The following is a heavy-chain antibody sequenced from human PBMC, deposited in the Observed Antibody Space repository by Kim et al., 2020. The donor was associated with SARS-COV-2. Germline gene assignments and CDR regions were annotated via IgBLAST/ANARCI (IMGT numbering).Heavy chain of an antibody. V-gene: IGHV4-31*03. J-gene: IGHJ6*02. Sequence: SETLSLTCTVSGGSISSGGYYWSWIRQHPGKGLEWIGYIYYSGSTYYNPSLKSRVTISVDTSKNQFSLKLSSVTAADTAVYYCARDSAAAGYYYGMDVWGQGTTVTVSS. CDR2: IYYSGST. CDR3: ARDSAAAGYYYGMDV. CDR1: GGSISSGGYY. D-gene: IGHD6-13*01.